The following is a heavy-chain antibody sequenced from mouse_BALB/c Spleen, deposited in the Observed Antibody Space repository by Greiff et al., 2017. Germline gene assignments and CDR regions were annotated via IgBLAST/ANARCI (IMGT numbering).Heavy chain of an antibody. CDR2: IRCYNGAT. Sequence: LVKTGASVKISCKASGYSFTGYYMHWVKQSHGKSLEWIGYIRCYNGATSYNQKFKGKATFTVDTSSSTAYMQFNSLTSEDSAVYYCARGGTGWFAYWGQGTLVTGSA. CDR3: ARGGTGWFAY. D-gene: IGHD4-1*01. CDR1: GYSFTGYY. V-gene: IGHV1S34*01. J-gene: IGHJ3*01.